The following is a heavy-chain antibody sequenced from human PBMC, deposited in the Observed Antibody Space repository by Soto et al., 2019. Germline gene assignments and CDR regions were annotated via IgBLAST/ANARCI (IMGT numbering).Heavy chain of an antibody. V-gene: IGHV3-30-3*01. J-gene: IGHJ4*02. Sequence: GGSLRLSCAASGFTFSSYAMHWVRQAPGKGLEWVAVISYDGSNKYYADTVKGRFTISRDNSKNKLYLQMNSLRAEDTAVYYCATVGELLSYWGQGTLVTVSS. CDR3: ATVGELLSY. CDR2: ISYDGSNK. D-gene: IGHD3-10*01. CDR1: GFTFSSYA.